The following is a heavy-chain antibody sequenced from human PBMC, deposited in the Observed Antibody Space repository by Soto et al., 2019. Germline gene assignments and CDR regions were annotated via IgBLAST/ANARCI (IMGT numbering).Heavy chain of an antibody. V-gene: IGHV2-5*02. Sequence: QITLKESGPTLVKPTQTFTLACTFSGFSLSTSGMGVGWIRQPPGKALEWLALIYWDDDKRYSPSLESRLTITKATSKNQVVLTMTNMDPVDTATYYCAHYSSTSSFDYWGQGTLVTVSS. CDR2: IYWDDDK. D-gene: IGHD6-13*01. CDR3: AHYSSTSSFDY. J-gene: IGHJ4*02. CDR1: GFSLSTSGMG.